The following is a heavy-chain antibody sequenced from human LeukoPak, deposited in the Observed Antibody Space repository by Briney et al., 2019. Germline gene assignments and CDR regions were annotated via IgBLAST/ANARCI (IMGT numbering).Heavy chain of an antibody. V-gene: IGHV4-59*01. CDR3: ARSRAAAGTFYNWFDP. J-gene: IGHJ5*02. CDR1: GGSISSYY. Sequence: SETLSLTCTVSGGSISSYYWSWIRQPPGKGLEWIGYIYYSGSTNYNPSLKSRVAISVDTSKNQFSLKLSSVTAADTAVYYCARSRAAAGTFYNWFDPWGQGTLVTVS. CDR2: IYYSGST. D-gene: IGHD6-13*01.